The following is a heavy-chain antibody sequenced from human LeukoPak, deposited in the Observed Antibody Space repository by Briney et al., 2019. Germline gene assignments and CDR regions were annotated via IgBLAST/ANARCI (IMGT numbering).Heavy chain of an antibody. D-gene: IGHD6-13*01. J-gene: IGHJ4*02. CDR1: GFTFRSFG. CDR3: AKDAGNIAADCNLWNDLDH. V-gene: IGHV3-30*02. CDR2: IRFDGTNK. Sequence: GGSLRLSCAVSGFTFRSFGMHWVRQAPGKGLEWVTFIRFDGTNKYYIDSVKGRFTVSRDNSKNTLYLQMNSLRVEDTAVYFCAKDAGNIAADCNLWNDLDHWGQGTLVTVSS.